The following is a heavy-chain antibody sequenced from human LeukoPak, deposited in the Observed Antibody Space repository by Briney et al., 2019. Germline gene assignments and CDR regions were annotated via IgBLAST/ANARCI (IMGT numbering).Heavy chain of an antibody. D-gene: IGHD3-16*02. Sequence: GASVKVSCQASGYTFTSYAISWVRQATGQGPEWRGWINKYNGNKNYAQKLQGRVTMPTDTSTSTAYMELRSLRSDDTAVYYCARVVGNYVWGSYRPEGCFDSWGQGTLVTVSS. CDR3: ARVVGNYVWGSYRPEGCFDS. V-gene: IGHV1-18*01. CDR2: INKYNGNK. CDR1: GYTFTSYA. J-gene: IGHJ4*02.